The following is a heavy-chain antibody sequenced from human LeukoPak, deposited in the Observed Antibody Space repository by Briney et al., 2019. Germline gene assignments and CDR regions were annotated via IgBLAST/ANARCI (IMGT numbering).Heavy chain of an antibody. CDR3: AKRLYSSGWSAFDI. CDR1: GFIFSSYP. CDR2: ITPSGDNT. J-gene: IGHJ3*02. D-gene: IGHD6-19*01. Sequence: GGSLRLSCTASGFIFSSYPMTWVRQAPGKGLEWVSAITPSGDNTYYADCVKGRFTFSRDNSKNTLYLEMNSLRVEDTAVYYCAKRLYSSGWSAFDIWGQGTMVGVSS. V-gene: IGHV3-23*01.